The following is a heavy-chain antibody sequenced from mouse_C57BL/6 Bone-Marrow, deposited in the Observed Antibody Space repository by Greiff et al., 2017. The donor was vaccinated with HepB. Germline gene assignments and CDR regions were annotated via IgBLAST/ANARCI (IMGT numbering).Heavy chain of an antibody. CDR3: ARGGSSGSDSYYYAMDY. V-gene: IGHV1-18*01. Sequence: EVKLQQSGPELVKPGASVKIPCKASGYTFTDYNMDWVKQSHGKSLEWIGDINPNNGGTIYNQKFKGKATLTVDKSSSTAYMELRSLTSEDTAVYYCARGGSSGSDSYYYAMDYWGQGTSVTVSS. CDR1: GYTFTDYN. J-gene: IGHJ4*01. D-gene: IGHD3-2*02. CDR2: INPNNGGT.